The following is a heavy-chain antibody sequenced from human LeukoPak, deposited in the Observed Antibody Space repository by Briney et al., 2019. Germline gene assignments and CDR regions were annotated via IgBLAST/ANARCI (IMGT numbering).Heavy chain of an antibody. CDR3: VRNGGSLDY. J-gene: IGHJ4*02. V-gene: IGHV3-7*01. D-gene: IGHD2-15*01. Sequence: GGSLRLSCAASGFSFSNHWMSWVRQAPGKLLEWVASINLDGTDKYYVDAVKGRFTISRDNAKNSLFLEMNSLRATDTAVYYCVRNGGSLDYWGQGTLVTVSS. CDR1: GFSFSNHW. CDR2: INLDGTDK.